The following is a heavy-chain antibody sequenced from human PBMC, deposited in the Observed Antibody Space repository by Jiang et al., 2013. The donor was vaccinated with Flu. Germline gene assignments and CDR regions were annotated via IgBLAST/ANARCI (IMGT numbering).Heavy chain of an antibody. CDR3: ARPDYGENHDAFDI. V-gene: IGHV5-51*01. D-gene: IGHD4-17*01. CDR2: IYPDDSDT. J-gene: IGHJ3*02. Sequence: PGKGLEWMGFIYPDDSDTRYSPSFEVQGQVTISADKSISTAYLQWSSLKASDTAMYYCARPDYGENHDAFDIWGQGTMVTVSS.